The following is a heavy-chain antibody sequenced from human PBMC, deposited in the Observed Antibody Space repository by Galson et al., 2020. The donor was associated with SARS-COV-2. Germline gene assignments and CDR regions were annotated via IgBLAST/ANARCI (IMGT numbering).Heavy chain of an antibody. CDR3: ARSYDDFATWFDP. J-gene: IGHJ5*02. V-gene: IGHV1-8*01. Sequence: GESLKISCKASGYTFTSYEINWVRQAPGQGLEWMGWMNPHSGNTGYAQKFQGRVTMTRTTSISTAYMELNSLTSEDTAVYYCARSYDDFATWFDPWGQGTRVTVSS. CDR1: GYTFTSYE. CDR2: MNPHSGNT. D-gene: IGHD4-17*01.